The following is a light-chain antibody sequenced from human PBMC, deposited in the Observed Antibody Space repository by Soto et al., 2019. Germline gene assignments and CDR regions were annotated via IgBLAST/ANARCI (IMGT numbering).Light chain of an antibody. CDR3: CSIAGRVL. J-gene: IGLJ2*01. V-gene: IGLV2-11*01. CDR1: SSDIGGYNY. Sequence: QSVLTQPRSVSGSPGQSVTISCTGTSSDIGGYNYVSWYQHHPGKSPKLIIFDVDRRPSGVPSRFSGSKAGNTASLTISGLQAEDEADYHCCSIAGRVLFGGGTKVTVL. CDR2: DVD.